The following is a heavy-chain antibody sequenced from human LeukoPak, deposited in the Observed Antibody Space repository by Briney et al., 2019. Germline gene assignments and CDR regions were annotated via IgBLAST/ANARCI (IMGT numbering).Heavy chain of an antibody. CDR2: INHSGST. Sequence: SETLSLTCAVYGGSFSGYYWSWIRQPPGKGLEWIGEINHSGSTNYNPSLKSRVTISVDTSKNQFSLKLSTVTAADTAVYYCARGTVVDYWGQGTLVTVSS. V-gene: IGHV4-34*01. J-gene: IGHJ4*02. CDR3: ARGTVVDY. D-gene: IGHD4-23*01. CDR1: GGSFSGYY.